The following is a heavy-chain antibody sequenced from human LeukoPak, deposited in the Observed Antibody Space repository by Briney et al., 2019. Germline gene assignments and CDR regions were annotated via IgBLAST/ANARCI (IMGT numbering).Heavy chain of an antibody. V-gene: IGHV4-61*02. J-gene: IGHJ5*02. CDR2: IYNTGNT. CDR1: GDSLSSSRFS. Sequence: SETLSLTCNVSGDSLSSSRFSWNWIRQPAGKTLEWIGRIYNTGNTYYNPSLKSRVAMSLDAPRNQFSLTLTSVTAADTAIYYCARLKTGDVHKKTNKWFDPWGQGTLVTVSS. D-gene: IGHD7-27*01. CDR3: ARLKTGDVHKKTNKWFDP.